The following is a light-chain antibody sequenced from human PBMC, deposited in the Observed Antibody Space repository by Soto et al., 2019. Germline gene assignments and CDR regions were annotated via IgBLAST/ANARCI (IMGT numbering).Light chain of an antibody. J-gene: IGLJ3*02. CDR3: QGWDGSTEHLV. CDR1: NIGSKA. Sequence: SYELTQPHSVSVAPAQMARVTCGGNNIGSKAVHWYQQKPGQDPVVVIYSDSNRPSGSPERFSGSNPGNTATLTISRIEAGDEADVSCQGWDGSTEHLVFGGGTQLTVL. V-gene: IGLV3-12*02. CDR2: SDS.